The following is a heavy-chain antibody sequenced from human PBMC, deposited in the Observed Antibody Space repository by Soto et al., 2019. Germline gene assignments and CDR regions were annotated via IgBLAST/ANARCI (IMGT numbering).Heavy chain of an antibody. D-gene: IGHD4-17*01. V-gene: IGHV4-30-4*01. CDR3: ARCNDYGDYFDY. Sequence: QVQLQESGPGLMKPSQTLSLICTVSGDSISSGDYYWTWVRQPPGKGLEWIGYIDYSGNTYYTPSLKSRVTISVDTSKNQFSLRLTSVTAADTAVYYCARCNDYGDYFDYWGQGTLATVSS. CDR2: IDYSGNT. CDR1: GDSISSGDYY. J-gene: IGHJ4*02.